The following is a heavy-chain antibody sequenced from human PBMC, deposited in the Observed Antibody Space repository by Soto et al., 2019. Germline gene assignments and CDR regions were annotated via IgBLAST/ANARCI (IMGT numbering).Heavy chain of an antibody. J-gene: IGHJ1*01. Sequence: GGSLRLSCAASGFTFSSYGMNWVRQAPGKGLEWVSAISGSGGGIYYADSVEGRFTISRDNSKNTLYLQMNSLRVDDTAIYYCAKARATSTPAPGSYWGQGTLVTVSS. CDR1: GFTFSSYG. CDR3: AKARATSTPAPGSY. V-gene: IGHV3-23*01. CDR2: ISGSGGGI. D-gene: IGHD1-26*01.